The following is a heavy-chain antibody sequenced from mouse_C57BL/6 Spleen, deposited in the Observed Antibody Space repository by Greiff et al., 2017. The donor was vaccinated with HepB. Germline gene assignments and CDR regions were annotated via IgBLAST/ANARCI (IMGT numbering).Heavy chain of an antibody. CDR1: GFTFSNYW. CDR3: TSLDY. J-gene: IGHJ2*01. Sequence: EVKLMESGGGLVQPGGSMKLSCVASGFTFSNYWMNWVRPSPEKGLEWVAQIRLKSDNYATHYAESVKGRFTISRDDSKSSVYLQMNNLRAEDTGIYYCTSLDYWGQGTTLTVSS. V-gene: IGHV6-3*01. CDR2: IRLKSDNYAT.